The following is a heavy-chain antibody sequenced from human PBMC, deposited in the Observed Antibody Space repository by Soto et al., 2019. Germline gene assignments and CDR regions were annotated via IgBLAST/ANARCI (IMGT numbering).Heavy chain of an antibody. D-gene: IGHD3-22*01. Sequence: SDTLSLTCFVSGYSITAGGYYWSWIRHHPGKGLEWIGSFYSSGSIIYNPSLRSRVSISGDTSSNQFSMSLTSVTAADTARYYCARMYISVSGWFGAWG. J-gene: IGHJ5*01. CDR3: ARMYISVSGWFGA. CDR1: GYSITAGGYY. CDR2: FYSSGSI. V-gene: IGHV4-30-4*02.